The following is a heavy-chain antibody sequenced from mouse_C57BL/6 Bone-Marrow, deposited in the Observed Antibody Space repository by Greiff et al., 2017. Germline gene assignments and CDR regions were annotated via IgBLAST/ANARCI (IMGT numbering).Heavy chain of an antibody. D-gene: IGHD2-10*01. CDR3: ARSFSYWYFDY. J-gene: IGHJ2*01. CDR2: IDPSDSYT. V-gene: IGHV1-50*01. Sequence: QVQLQQPGAELVKPGASVKLSCKASGYTFTSYWMQWVKQRPGQGLEWIGEIDPSDSYTNYNQKFKGKATLTVDTSSSTAYMQLSSLTSEDSAVYCCARSFSYWYFDYWGQGTTLTVSS. CDR1: GYTFTSYW.